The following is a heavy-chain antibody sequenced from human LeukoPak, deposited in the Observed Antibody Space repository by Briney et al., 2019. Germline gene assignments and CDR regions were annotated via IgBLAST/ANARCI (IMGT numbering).Heavy chain of an antibody. CDR1: GLTFSSYA. CDR2: ISYDGSNT. D-gene: IGHD6-19*01. V-gene: IGHV3-30*04. Sequence: GRSLRLSRAPSGLTFSSYATGWVRQPPGKGLGWVAVISYDGSNTYYPDSVKGPFTISRDNSKNTLYLQMNSLRAEDTAVYYCAREGKVAVAGFDYWGQGTLVTVSS. CDR3: AREGKVAVAGFDY. J-gene: IGHJ4*02.